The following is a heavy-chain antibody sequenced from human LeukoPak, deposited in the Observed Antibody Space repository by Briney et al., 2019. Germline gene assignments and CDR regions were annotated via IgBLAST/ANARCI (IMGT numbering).Heavy chain of an antibody. D-gene: IGHD3-22*01. CDR3: ARGVDSSGYQYKGFDP. Sequence: PSETLSLTCTVSGGSISSYYWSWIRQPAGKGLEWIGRIYSSGSTNYNPSLKSRVAISVGTSQNQFSLNLSSVTAADTAVYYCARGVDSSGYQYKGFDPWGQGTLVTVSS. J-gene: IGHJ5*02. V-gene: IGHV4-4*07. CDR1: GGSISSYY. CDR2: IYSSGST.